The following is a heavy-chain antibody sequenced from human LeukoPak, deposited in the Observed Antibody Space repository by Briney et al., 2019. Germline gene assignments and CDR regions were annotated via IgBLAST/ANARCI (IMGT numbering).Heavy chain of an antibody. CDR2: INPNSGGT. D-gene: IGHD2-2*01. CDR1: GYTFTGYY. V-gene: IGHV1-2*06. J-gene: IGHJ4*02. Sequence: GASVKVSCKASGYTFTGYYMHWVRQAPGQGLEWMGRINPNSGGTNYAQKFQGRATMTRDTSISTAYMELSRLRSDDTAVYYCARDPPRSVVVPAANDYWGQGTLVTVSS. CDR3: ARDPPRSVVVPAANDY.